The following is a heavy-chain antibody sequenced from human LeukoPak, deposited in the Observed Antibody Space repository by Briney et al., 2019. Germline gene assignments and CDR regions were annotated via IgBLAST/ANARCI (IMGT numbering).Heavy chain of an antibody. J-gene: IGHJ1*01. V-gene: IGHV4-59*08. CDR2: IYYSGST. Sequence: PSETLSLTCTVSGGSISSYYWSWIRQPPGKGLEWIGYIYYSGSTNYNPSLKSRVTISVDTSKNQFSPKLSSVTAADTAVYYCARRSPGRQGYFQHWGQGTLVTVSS. CDR3: ARRSPGRQGYFQH. D-gene: IGHD3-10*01. CDR1: GGSISSYY.